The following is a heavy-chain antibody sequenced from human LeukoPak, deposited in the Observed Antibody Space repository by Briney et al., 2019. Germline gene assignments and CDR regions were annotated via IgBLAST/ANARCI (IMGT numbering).Heavy chain of an antibody. CDR2: IYYSGST. Sequence: PSETLSLTCTVSGGSISSYYWNWVRQPPAKGLEWIGYIYYSGSTNYNPSLKSRVTITVDTSKKQFSLKLSSVTAADTAVYYCARAPGVGSGPVPGTNLFDPWGQGTLVTVSS. V-gene: IGHV4-59*01. CDR3: ARAPGVGSGPVPGTNLFDP. CDR1: GGSISSYY. J-gene: IGHJ5*02. D-gene: IGHD6-19*01.